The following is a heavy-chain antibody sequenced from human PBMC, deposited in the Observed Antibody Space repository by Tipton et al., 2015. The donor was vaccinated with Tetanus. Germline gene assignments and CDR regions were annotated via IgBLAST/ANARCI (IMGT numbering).Heavy chain of an antibody. D-gene: IGHD5-24*01. Sequence: SLRLSCAASGFTFSSYSMNWVRQAPGKGLEWVSSISSSSSYIYYADSVKGRFTISRDNAKNSLYLQMNSLRAEDTAVYYCARGGRDGYNYPLQGLGDYWGQGTLVTVSS. J-gene: IGHJ4*02. CDR2: ISSSSSYI. CDR3: ARGGRDGYNYPLQGLGDY. CDR1: GFTFSSYS. V-gene: IGHV3-21*01.